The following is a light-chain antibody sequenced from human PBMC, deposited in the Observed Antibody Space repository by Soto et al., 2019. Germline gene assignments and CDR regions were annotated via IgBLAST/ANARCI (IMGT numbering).Light chain of an antibody. J-gene: IGKJ5*01. CDR3: MQSTQLPPT. CDR2: GGS. V-gene: IGKV3D-15*01. CDR1: QGVPSSR. Sequence: EIQMTQSPATLSVSPGETVTLSCRASQGVPSSRVAWYQQRPGQAPRLLLYGGSTRAFGIPARFSGGGSGTEFTLEISRVETDDVGIYYCMQSTQLPPTFGQGTRLGIE.